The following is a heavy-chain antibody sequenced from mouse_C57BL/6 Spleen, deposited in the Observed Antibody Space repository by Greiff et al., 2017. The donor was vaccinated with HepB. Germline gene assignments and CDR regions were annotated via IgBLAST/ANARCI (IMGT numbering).Heavy chain of an antibody. J-gene: IGHJ3*01. D-gene: IGHD2-4*01. CDR3: ATIYYDYDPFAY. V-gene: IGHV1-80*01. CDR2: IYPGDGDT. CDR1: GYTFTSYW. Sequence: VQLQQPGAELVMPGASVKLSCKASGYTFTSYWMHWVKQRPGQGLEWIGQIYPGDGDTNYNGKFKGKATLTADKSSSPAYMQLSSLTSEDSAVYFCATIYYDYDPFAYWGQGTLVTVSA.